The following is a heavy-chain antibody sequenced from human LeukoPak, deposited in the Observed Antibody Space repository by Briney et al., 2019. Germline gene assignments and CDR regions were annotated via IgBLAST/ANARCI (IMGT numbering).Heavy chain of an antibody. CDR1: GGSLGGYY. V-gene: IGHV4-34*01. D-gene: IGHD3-10*01. CDR3: ARGPASGSNFAWFDT. J-gene: IGHJ5*02. CDR2: INHSGST. Sequence: SETLSLTCAVYGGSLGGYYWSWVRQPPGKGLEWIGEINHSGSTYYNPSLKSRVTISVDTSRNHLSLKLSSVTAADTAVYYCARGPASGSNFAWFDTWGQGTLVTVSS.